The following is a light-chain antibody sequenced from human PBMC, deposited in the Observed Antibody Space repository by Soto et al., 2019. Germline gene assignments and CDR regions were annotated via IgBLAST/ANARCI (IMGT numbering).Light chain of an antibody. CDR3: HRYGSSPEWT. V-gene: IGKV3-20*01. J-gene: IGKJ1*01. CDR2: GSS. Sequence: EMVLSQAPGTLSLSPGERATLSCRASQSVSSTYLAWYQQRPGQAPRLLIYGSSIRATGIPDRFSGSGSGTDFTLSISSLEPEDFAVYYGHRYGSSPEWTFCHGTKVAIK. CDR1: QSVSSTY.